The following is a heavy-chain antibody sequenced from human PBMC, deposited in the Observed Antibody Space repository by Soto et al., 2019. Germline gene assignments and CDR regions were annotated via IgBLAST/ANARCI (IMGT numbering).Heavy chain of an antibody. CDR3: ARDKRDLRFLEWSYYYDY. CDR1: GFTFSSYA. CDR2: ISYDGSNK. Sequence: PGGSLRLSCAASGFTFSSYAMHWVRQAPGKGLEWVAVISYDGSNKYYADSVRGRFTISRDNSKNTLYLQFNSLRAEDTAVYYCARDKRDLRFLEWSYYYDYWGQGSLVTVSS. J-gene: IGHJ4*02. V-gene: IGHV3-30-3*01. D-gene: IGHD3-3*01.